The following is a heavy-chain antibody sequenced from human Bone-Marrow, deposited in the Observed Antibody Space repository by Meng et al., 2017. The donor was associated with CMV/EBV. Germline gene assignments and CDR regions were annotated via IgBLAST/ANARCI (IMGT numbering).Heavy chain of an antibody. Sequence: SCKSSGYTVTRYGISWVRHAPGQGLEWMGWISAYNGNTNYAQKLQGRVTMTTDTSTSTAYMELRSLRSDDTAVYYCAVRFLEWGLDYWGQGTLVTVSS. CDR3: AVRFLEWGLDY. CDR1: GYTVTRYG. D-gene: IGHD3-3*01. CDR2: ISAYNGNT. J-gene: IGHJ4*02. V-gene: IGHV1-18*01.